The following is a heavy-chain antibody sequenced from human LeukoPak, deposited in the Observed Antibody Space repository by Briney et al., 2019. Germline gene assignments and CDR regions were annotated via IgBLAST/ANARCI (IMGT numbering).Heavy chain of an antibody. CDR2: IWYDGSNK. CDR3: AKSGSSGYYYANN. CDR1: GFTFSSYG. D-gene: IGHD3-22*01. J-gene: IGHJ4*02. Sequence: GRSLRLSCTASGFTFSSYGMHWVRQAPGKGLAWVAVIWYDGSNKYYADSVKGRFTISRDNSKNTLYLQMNSLRAEDTAVYYCAKSGSSGYYYANNWGQGTLVTVSS. V-gene: IGHV3-33*06.